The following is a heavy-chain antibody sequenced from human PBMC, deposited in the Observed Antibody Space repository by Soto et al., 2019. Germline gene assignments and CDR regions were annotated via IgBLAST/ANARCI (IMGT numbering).Heavy chain of an antibody. D-gene: IGHD1-26*01. CDR3: AAIRWELLDCFDY. V-gene: IGHV3-23*01. CDR1: GFTFSSYS. J-gene: IGHJ4*02. CDR2: ISGSGGST. Sequence: PGGSLRLSCAASGFTFSSYSMSWVRQAPGNVLEWVSAISGSGGSTYYADSVKGRFTISRDNPKNTLYLQMNSLRAEDTAVYYCAAIRWELLDCFDYWGEGTLVTVSS.